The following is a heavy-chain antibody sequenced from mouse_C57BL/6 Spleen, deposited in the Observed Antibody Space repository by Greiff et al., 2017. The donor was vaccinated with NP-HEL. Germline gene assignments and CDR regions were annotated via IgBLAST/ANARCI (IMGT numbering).Heavy chain of an antibody. J-gene: IGHJ4*01. Sequence: EVKVVESGGGLVKPGGSLKLSCAASGFTFSDYGMHWVRQAPEKGLEWVAYISSGSSTIYYADTVKGRFTISRDNAKNTLFLQMTSLRSEDTAMYYCARDSSGYRDYAMDYWGQGTSVTVSS. CDR3: ARDSSGYRDYAMDY. CDR1: GFTFSDYG. V-gene: IGHV5-17*01. D-gene: IGHD3-2*02. CDR2: ISSGSSTI.